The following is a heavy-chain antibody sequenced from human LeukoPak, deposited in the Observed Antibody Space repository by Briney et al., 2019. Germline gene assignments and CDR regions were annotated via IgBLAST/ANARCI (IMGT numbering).Heavy chain of an antibody. J-gene: IGHJ2*01. CDR1: GGSIFSYY. Sequence: SETLSLTCTVSGGSIFSYYWNWIRQPPGKGLEWIGYIYSNGITNYSPSLRSRGSISIATSKNQFSLRLTSVTAADTAIYYCVRRAYYDSSGYSPTSGYFDLWGRGTLVTVSS. CDR2: IYSNGIT. D-gene: IGHD3-22*01. V-gene: IGHV4-4*08. CDR3: VRRAYYDSSGYSPTSGYFDL.